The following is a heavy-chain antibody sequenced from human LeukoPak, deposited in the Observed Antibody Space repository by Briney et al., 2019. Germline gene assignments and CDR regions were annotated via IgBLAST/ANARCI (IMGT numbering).Heavy chain of an antibody. CDR3: ARVPYGSGTYYFDY. Sequence: PSETLSLTCTVSGGSISTFYWTWIRQPAGKGQEWIGRINNSGSTNYNPSLRSRVSMSVDRSKNQFVLRLGSVTAADTAVYYCARVPYGSGTYYFDYWGQGILVTVSS. D-gene: IGHD3-10*01. V-gene: IGHV4-4*07. CDR1: GGSISTFY. J-gene: IGHJ4*02. CDR2: INNSGST.